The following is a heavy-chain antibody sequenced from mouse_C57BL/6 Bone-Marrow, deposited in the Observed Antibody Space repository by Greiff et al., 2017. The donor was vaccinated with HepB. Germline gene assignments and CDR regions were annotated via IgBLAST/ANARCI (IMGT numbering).Heavy chain of an antibody. Sequence: EVHLVESGTVLARPGASVKMSCKTSGYTFTSYWMHWVKQRPGQGLEWIGAIYPGNSDTSYNQKFKGKAKLTAVTSASTAYMELSSLTNEDSAVYYCTRGRGWLPWFAYWGQGTLVTVSA. D-gene: IGHD2-3*01. V-gene: IGHV1-5*01. J-gene: IGHJ3*01. CDR2: IYPGNSDT. CDR1: GYTFTSYW. CDR3: TRGRGWLPWFAY.